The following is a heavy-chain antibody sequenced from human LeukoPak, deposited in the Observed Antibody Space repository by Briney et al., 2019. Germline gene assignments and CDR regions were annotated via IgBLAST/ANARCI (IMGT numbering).Heavy chain of an antibody. V-gene: IGHV5-51*01. CDR2: IYPGDSDT. J-gene: IGHJ5*02. Sequence: GESLKISCKGSGYSFTSYWIGWVRQMPGKGLEWMGIIYPGDSDTRYSPSFQGQVTISADKSISTAYLQWSSLKASDTAMYYCARGRSTTMVRGAPGWFDPWAREPWSPSPQ. D-gene: IGHD3-10*01. CDR1: GYSFTSYW. CDR3: ARGRSTTMVRGAPGWFDP.